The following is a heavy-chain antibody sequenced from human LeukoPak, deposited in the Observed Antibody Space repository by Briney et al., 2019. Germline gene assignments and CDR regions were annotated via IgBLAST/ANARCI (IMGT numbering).Heavy chain of an antibody. J-gene: IGHJ4*02. D-gene: IGHD3-16*02. V-gene: IGHV3-48*04. Sequence: GGSLRLSCAASGFTFSSYWMSWVRQAPGKGLEWVSYITSNGNSKYYADSVKGRFIISRDNAKNSLYLQMNSLRAEDTAVYYCTRDSLPVDASIVPYSDYWGQGTLVTVSS. CDR1: GFTFSSYW. CDR2: ITSNGNSK. CDR3: TRDSLPVDASIVPYSDY.